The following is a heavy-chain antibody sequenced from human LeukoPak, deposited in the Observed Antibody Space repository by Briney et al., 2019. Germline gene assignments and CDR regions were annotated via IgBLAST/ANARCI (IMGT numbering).Heavy chain of an antibody. CDR3: ARSLTKPQLVGY. V-gene: IGHV1-2*06. CDR2: INPNSGGT. Sequence: ASVKVSCKASGYTFTGYYMHWVRQAPGQGLEWMGRINPNSGGTNYAEKFQGRVTMTRDTSISTAYMELSRLRSDDTAVYYCARSLTKPQLVGYWGQGTLVTVSS. J-gene: IGHJ4*02. CDR1: GYTFTGYY. D-gene: IGHD6-13*01.